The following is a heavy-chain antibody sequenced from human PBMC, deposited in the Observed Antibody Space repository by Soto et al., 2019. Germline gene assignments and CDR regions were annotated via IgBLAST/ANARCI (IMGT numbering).Heavy chain of an antibody. J-gene: IGHJ4*02. CDR1: GFTFSIYA. CDR2: ISYDGSNK. CDR3: ASGVFIGSSGYYFGD. D-gene: IGHD3-22*01. Sequence: GGSLRLSCAASGFTFSIYAMHWVRQAPGKGLEWVAVISYDGSNKYYADSVKGRFTISRDNSKNTLYLQMNSLRAEDTAVYYCASGVFIGSSGYYFGDWGQGTLVTVSS. V-gene: IGHV3-30-3*01.